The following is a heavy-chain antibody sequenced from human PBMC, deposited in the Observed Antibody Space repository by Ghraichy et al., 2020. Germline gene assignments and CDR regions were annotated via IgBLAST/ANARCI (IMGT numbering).Heavy chain of an antibody. CDR1: GGSFSGYY. V-gene: IGHV4-34*01. D-gene: IGHD2-21*02. Sequence: SETLSLTCAVYGGSFSGYYWSWIRQPPGKGLEWIGEINHSGSTNYNPSLKSRVTISVDTSKNQFSLKLSSVTAADTAVYYCARRRGSRGVTGLAYFDYWGQGTLVTVSS. CDR3: ARRRGSRGVTGLAYFDY. CDR2: INHSGST. J-gene: IGHJ4*02.